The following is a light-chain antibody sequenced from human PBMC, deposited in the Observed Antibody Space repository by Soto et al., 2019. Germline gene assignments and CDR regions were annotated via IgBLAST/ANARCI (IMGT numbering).Light chain of an antibody. J-gene: IGLJ1*01. CDR2: YVS. CDR1: SSDVGGYNY. V-gene: IGLV2-14*01. Sequence: QSALTQPASVSGSPGQSITISCTGTSSDVGGYNYVSWYQQHPGKAPKLMIYYVSNRPSGVSNRFSGSKSGNTASLTISGLQAEDEADYYFSSYTSSSTRVFGTGTKVTV. CDR3: SSYTSSSTRV.